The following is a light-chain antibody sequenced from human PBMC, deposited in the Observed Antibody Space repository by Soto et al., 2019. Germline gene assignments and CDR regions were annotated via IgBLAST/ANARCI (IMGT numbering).Light chain of an antibody. CDR2: DAS. J-gene: IGKJ4*01. Sequence: DIQLTQSPSSLSASVGDRVTITCRASQNIRTYLPWYQPNPGKAPNLLTYDASPLHSGVPSRFSGGGSGTDFTLTISSLQPEDFATYYCQQVNVYPSTFGGGTKV. CDR3: QQVNVYPST. V-gene: IGKV1-9*01. CDR1: QNIRTY.